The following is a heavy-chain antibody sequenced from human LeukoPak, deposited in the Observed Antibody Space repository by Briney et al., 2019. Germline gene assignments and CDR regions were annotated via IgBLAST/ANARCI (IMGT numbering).Heavy chain of an antibody. CDR3: ARGRGFLEWLLLSPYYFDY. CDR2: INHSGST. CDR1: GYSISSGYY. Sequence: PSETLSLTCTVSGYSISSGYYWGWIRQPPGKGLEWIGEINHSGSTNYNPSLKSRVTISVDTSKNQFSLKLSSVTAADTAVYYCARGRGFLEWLLLSPYYFDYWGQGTLVTVSS. J-gene: IGHJ4*02. V-gene: IGHV4-38-2*02. D-gene: IGHD3-3*01.